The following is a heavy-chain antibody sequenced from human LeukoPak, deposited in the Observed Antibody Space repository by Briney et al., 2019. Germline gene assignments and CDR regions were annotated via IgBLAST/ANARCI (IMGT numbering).Heavy chain of an antibody. J-gene: IGHJ4*02. Sequence: GASVKVSCKSSGYTFTSYGISWVRQAPGQGLVWMGWIRAYNGHTHYAQKLQGRVTMTTDTSTSTAYRERRSLRSDDTAVYYCASNGYSGYSSFDYGGQGTLVTVSS. V-gene: IGHV1-18*01. CDR1: GYTFTSYG. D-gene: IGHD5-12*01. CDR3: ASNGYSGYSSFDY. CDR2: IRAYNGHT.